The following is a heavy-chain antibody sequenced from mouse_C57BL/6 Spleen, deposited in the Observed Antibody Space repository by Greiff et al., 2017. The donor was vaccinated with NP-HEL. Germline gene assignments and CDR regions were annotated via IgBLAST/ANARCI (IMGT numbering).Heavy chain of an antibody. CDR2: ISSGSSTI. V-gene: IGHV5-17*01. CDR1: GFTFSDYG. CDR3: ARGRNWYFDV. J-gene: IGHJ1*03. Sequence: EVKLQESGGGLVKPGGSLKLSCAASGFTFSDYGMHWVRQAPEKGLEWVAYISSGSSTIYYADTVKGRFTISRDNAKNTLFLQMTSLRSEDTAMYYCARGRNWYFDVWGTWTTVTVSS.